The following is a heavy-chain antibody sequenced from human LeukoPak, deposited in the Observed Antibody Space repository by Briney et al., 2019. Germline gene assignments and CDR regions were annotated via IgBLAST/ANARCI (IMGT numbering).Heavy chain of an antibody. D-gene: IGHD6-19*01. CDR3: ARGSGSGWYYEFGGCEGFYEFDY. CDR1: GYTFASYY. V-gene: IGHV1-46*01. Sequence: ASVKVSCKASGYTFASYYMHWVRQAPGQGLEWMGIINPSGGSTSYAQKFQGRVTMTRDMSTSTVYMELSSLRSEDTAVYYCARGSGSGWYYEFGGCEGFYEFDYWGQGTLVTVSS. J-gene: IGHJ4*02. CDR2: INPSGGST.